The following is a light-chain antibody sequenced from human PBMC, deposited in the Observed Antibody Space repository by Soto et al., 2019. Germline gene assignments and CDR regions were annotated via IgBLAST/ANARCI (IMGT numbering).Light chain of an antibody. CDR2: GVY. V-gene: IGKV3-20*01. Sequence: IVLPQSPGTLSLSPGETATLSCRASQIIKTFYFGWYQQKPGQSPRLLIYGVYSRATGTPDRFSGSGSGTDFTLTISRLEPEDSAVYYCQFYGSSRITFGQGTRLEIK. CDR1: QIIKTFY. J-gene: IGKJ5*01. CDR3: QFYGSSRIT.